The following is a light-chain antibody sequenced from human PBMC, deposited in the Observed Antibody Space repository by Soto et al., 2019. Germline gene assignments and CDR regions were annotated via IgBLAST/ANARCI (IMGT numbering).Light chain of an antibody. CDR1: SSNIGAGYD. Sequence: QSELTQPPSVSGAPGQRVTISCTGSSSNIGAGYDVHWFQQLPGTAPKLLIYGHSNRPSGVPDRFSGSKSGTSASLAITGLQAEDEADYYCQSYDGRLSGGVFGGGTKLTVL. CDR3: QSYDGRLSGGV. J-gene: IGLJ3*02. V-gene: IGLV1-40*01. CDR2: GHS.